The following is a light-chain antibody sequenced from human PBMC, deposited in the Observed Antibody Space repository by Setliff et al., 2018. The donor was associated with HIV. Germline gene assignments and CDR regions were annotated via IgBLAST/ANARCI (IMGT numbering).Light chain of an antibody. Sequence: QSELTQPPSASGSPGQSVAISCTGTSSDIGSHNHVSWYQQYPGKAPKLMIYELSQRPSGVPDRFSGSKSDNTASLTISGLQTEDEADYYCCSYGSGDIWIFGGGTKVTVL. J-gene: IGLJ2*01. CDR1: SSDIGSHNH. CDR2: ELS. V-gene: IGLV2-8*01. CDR3: CSYGSGDIWI.